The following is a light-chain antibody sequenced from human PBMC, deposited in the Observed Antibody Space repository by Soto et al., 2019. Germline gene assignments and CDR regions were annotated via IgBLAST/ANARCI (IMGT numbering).Light chain of an antibody. CDR3: AAWDDSPYV. Sequence: QSVLTQPPSASGTPGQRVTISCSGSSSNIGSNYVYWYQQLPGTAPKLLIYRNNQRPSGVPDRFSGSKSGTSASLAISGLRSEDEAAYYCAAWDDSPYVFGTGTKLTVL. V-gene: IGLV1-47*01. CDR1: SSNIGSNY. J-gene: IGLJ1*01. CDR2: RNN.